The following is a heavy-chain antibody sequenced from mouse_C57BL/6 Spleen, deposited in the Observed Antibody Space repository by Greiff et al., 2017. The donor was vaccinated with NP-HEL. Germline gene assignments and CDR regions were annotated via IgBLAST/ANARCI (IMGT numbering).Heavy chain of an antibody. CDR3: ARGGWLLGGAWFAY. J-gene: IGHJ3*01. V-gene: IGHV1-67*01. Sequence: QVHVKQSGPELVRPGVSVKISCKGSGYTFTDYAMHWVKQSHAKSLEWIGVISTYYGDARYNQKFKDKATMTVEKSSSTAYMELARLTSDDSAVYYCARGGWLLGGAWFAYWGQGTLVTVSA. CDR1: GYTFTDYA. CDR2: ISTYYGDA. D-gene: IGHD2-3*01.